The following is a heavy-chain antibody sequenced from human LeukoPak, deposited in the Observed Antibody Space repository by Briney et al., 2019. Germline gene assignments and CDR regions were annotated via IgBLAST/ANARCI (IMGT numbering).Heavy chain of an antibody. CDR1: AVSISSGSCY. Sequence: SETLSLTCSVSAVSISSGSCYWGWLRQPPGKGLEWIGTISYSGTTYYTPSLKSRVTISVDTSKNQFSLKLSSVTAADTAVYYCARQLGGSGAFDIWGQGTMVTVSS. J-gene: IGHJ3*02. D-gene: IGHD1-26*01. V-gene: IGHV4-39*01. CDR2: ISYSGTT. CDR3: ARQLGGSGAFDI.